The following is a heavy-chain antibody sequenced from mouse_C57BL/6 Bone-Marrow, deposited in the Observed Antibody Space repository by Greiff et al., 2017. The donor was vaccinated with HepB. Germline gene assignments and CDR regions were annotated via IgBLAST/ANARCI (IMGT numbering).Heavy chain of an antibody. Sequence: EVQLQQSGGDLVKPGGSLKLSCAASGFTFSSYGMSWVRQTPDKRLEWVATISSGGSYTYYPDSVKGRFTISRDNAKNTLYLQMSSLKSEDTAMYYCARQGATVDYWGQGTSVTVSS. CDR1: GFTFSSYG. CDR2: ISSGGSYT. D-gene: IGHD3-1*01. V-gene: IGHV5-6*01. CDR3: ARQGATVDY. J-gene: IGHJ4*01.